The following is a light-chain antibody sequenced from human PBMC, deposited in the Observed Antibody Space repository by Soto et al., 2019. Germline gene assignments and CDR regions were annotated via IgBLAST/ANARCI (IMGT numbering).Light chain of an antibody. J-gene: IGKJ1*01. V-gene: IGKV1-39*01. CDR1: QRISSY. CDR2: AAS. CDR3: QQTYSTPRT. Sequence: DIQMTQSPSSLSASVGDRVTSTCRASQRISSYLNWYQQKPGKAPKVLIYAASSLQSGVPSRFSGSGSGTDFTLTISSLQPEDFATHYCQQTYSTPRTFGQGTKVEIK.